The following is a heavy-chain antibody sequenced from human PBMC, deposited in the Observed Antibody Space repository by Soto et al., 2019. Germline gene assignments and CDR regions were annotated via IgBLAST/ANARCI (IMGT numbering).Heavy chain of an antibody. J-gene: IGHJ4*02. Sequence: QRPEKGPEWMAIIYPGDSDTRENPSFQGQVTISADKSSNTVHLQWRSLKASDTAIYYCARLGGIVDTGTWIQWGQGTPVTVSS. V-gene: IGHV5-51*01. CDR2: IYPGDSDT. D-gene: IGHD1-26*01. CDR3: ARLGGIVDTGTWIQ.